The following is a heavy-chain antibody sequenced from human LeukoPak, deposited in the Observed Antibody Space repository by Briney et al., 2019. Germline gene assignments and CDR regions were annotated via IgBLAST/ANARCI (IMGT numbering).Heavy chain of an antibody. J-gene: IGHJ4*02. CDR3: ARDIQWLVPGY. D-gene: IGHD6-19*01. Sequence: GGSLRLSCAASGFTFSSYSMNWFRQAPGKGLEWVSSISSSSSYIYYADSVKGRFTISRDNAKNSLYLQMNSLRAEDTAVYYCARDIQWLVPGYWGQGTLVTVSS. CDR1: GFTFSSYS. CDR2: ISSSSSYI. V-gene: IGHV3-21*01.